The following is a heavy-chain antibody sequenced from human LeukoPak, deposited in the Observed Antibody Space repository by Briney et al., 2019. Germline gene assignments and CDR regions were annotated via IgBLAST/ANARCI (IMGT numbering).Heavy chain of an antibody. CDR1: GFTFSSYA. Sequence: GGSLRLSCAASGFTFSSYAMSWVRQAPGKGLEWVSAISGSGGSTYYADSVKGRFTISRDNSKNTLYLQMNSLRAEDTAVYYCAKDHYDILTGYYFWYGYWGQGTLVTVSS. D-gene: IGHD3-9*01. CDR3: AKDHYDILTGYYFWYGY. V-gene: IGHV3-23*01. J-gene: IGHJ4*02. CDR2: ISGSGGST.